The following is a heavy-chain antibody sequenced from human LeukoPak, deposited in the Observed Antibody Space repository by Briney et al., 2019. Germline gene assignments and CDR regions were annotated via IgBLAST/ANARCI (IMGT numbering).Heavy chain of an antibody. J-gene: IGHJ4*02. D-gene: IGHD4-11*01. CDR3: ARQGYGNYLFDY. CDR2: MYPGDSDT. Sequence: GGFLKISCKGSGYSFTNYWIAWVRQLPGKGLEWMGIMYPGDSDTRYSPSFQGQVPISADKSISAAYLQWSILKASDTAMYYCARQGYGNYLFDYWGQGTLVTVSS. V-gene: IGHV5-51*01. CDR1: GYSFTNYW.